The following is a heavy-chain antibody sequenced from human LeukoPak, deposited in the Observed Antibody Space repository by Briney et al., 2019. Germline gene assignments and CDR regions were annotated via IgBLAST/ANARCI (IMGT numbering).Heavy chain of an antibody. J-gene: IGHJ4*02. CDR1: GGSISSGGYY. CDR3: VREGGIRGYSYGNFDY. CDR2: IYYSGST. D-gene: IGHD5-18*01. V-gene: IGHV4-31*03. Sequence: PSETLSLTCTVSGGSISSGGYYWSWIRQHPGKGLEWIGYIYYSGSTYYNPSLKSRVTISVDTSKNQFSLKLSSVTAADTAVYYCVREGGIRGYSYGNFDYWGQGTLVSVSS.